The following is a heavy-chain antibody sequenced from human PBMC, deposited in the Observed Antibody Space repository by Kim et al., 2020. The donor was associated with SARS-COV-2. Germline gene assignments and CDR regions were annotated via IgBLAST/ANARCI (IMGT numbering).Heavy chain of an antibody. V-gene: IGHV3-43*01. D-gene: IGHD3-10*01. CDR3: AKSAGSGSHYRPSHIDS. J-gene: IGHJ4*02. Sequence: SLRGRFTISRDNSECSLYLQLNSLRSEDTAVYYCAKSAGSGSHYRPSHIDSWGQGTLVTVSS.